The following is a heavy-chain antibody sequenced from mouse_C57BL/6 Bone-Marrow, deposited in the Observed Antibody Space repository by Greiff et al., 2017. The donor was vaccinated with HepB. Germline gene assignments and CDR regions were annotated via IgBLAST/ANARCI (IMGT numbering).Heavy chain of an antibody. J-gene: IGHJ1*03. Sequence: EVKLQQSGPELVKPGASVKISCKASGYSFTDYNMSWVKQSNGKSLEWIGVINPNYGTTSYNQKFKGKATLTVEQSSSTAYMQLNSLTSEDSAVYYCASYYGSPHFDVWGTGTTVTVSS. CDR2: INPNYGTT. CDR1: GYSFTDYN. V-gene: IGHV1-39*01. D-gene: IGHD1-1*01. CDR3: ASYYGSPHFDV.